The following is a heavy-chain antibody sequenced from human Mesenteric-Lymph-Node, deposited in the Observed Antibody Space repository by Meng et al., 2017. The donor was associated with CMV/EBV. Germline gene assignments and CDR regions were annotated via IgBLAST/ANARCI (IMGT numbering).Heavy chain of an antibody. D-gene: IGHD3-3*01. V-gene: IGHV3-21*01. CDR1: FNFSSYS. CDR2: ISSSSSYI. J-gene: IGHJ4*02. CDR3: ARDSASSAYYDFNFDY. Sequence: FNFSSYSMNWVRQAPGKGLEWVSSISSSSSYIYYADSVKGRFTISRDNAKNSLYLQMNSLRAEDTAVYYCARDSASSAYYDFNFDYWGQGTLVTVSS.